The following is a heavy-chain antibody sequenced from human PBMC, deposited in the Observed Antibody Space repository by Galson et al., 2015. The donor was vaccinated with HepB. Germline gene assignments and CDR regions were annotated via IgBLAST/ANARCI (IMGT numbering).Heavy chain of an antibody. D-gene: IGHD4-17*01. J-gene: IGHJ6*02. V-gene: IGHV1-69*04. CDR1: GGTFSSYT. Sequence: SVKVSCKASGGTFSSYTISWVQQAPGQGLEWMGRIIPILGIANYAQKFQGRVTITADKSTSTAYMELSSLRSEDTAVYYCARDLDYGDYRSDYYYYYGMDVWGQGTTVTVSS. CDR2: IIPILGIA. CDR3: ARDLDYGDYRSDYYYYYGMDV.